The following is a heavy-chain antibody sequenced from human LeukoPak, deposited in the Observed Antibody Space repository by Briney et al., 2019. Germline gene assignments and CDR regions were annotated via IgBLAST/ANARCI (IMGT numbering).Heavy chain of an antibody. D-gene: IGHD6-19*01. V-gene: IGHV4-39*01. CDR1: GGSISSSAYY. Sequence: SETLSLTCTFSGGSISSSAYYWGWIRQPPGKGLEWIGSIYNSGTTYYNPSLKSRVTISVDTSKNQISLKLSSVTDADTAVYYCARTMSGWGGNHWFDPWGQGTLVTVSS. CDR3: ARTMSGWGGNHWFDP. CDR2: IYNSGTT. J-gene: IGHJ5*02.